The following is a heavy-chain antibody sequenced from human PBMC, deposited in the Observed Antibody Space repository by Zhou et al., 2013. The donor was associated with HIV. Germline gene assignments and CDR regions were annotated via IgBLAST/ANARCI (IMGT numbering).Heavy chain of an antibody. J-gene: IGHJ6*03. CDR3: ASSREGSGPYFYYYMDV. V-gene: IGHV1-69*12. Sequence: QVQLVQSGAEVKKPGSSVKVSCKASGGTFNNYAISWLRQAPGQGLEWMGGIIPIFGTANYAQKFQGRVTIIADESTSTAYMELSSLRSEDTAVYYCASSREGSGPYFYYYMDVWGEGDRRSPSP. CDR1: GGTFNNYA. CDR2: IIPIFGTA. D-gene: IGHD3-3*01.